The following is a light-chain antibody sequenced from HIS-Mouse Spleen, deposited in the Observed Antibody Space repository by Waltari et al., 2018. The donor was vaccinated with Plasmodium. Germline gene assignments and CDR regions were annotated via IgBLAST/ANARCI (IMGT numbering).Light chain of an antibody. CDR1: QSISSY. CDR3: QQSYSTPRGT. CDR2: AAS. V-gene: IGKV1-39*01. J-gene: IGKJ2*02. Sequence: DIQMTQSPSSLSASVGDRVTITCRASQSISSYLTWYQQKPGKAPKLLIYAASSLQSGVPSRFSGSGSGTDFTLTISSLQPEDFATYYCQQSYSTPRGTFGQGTKLEIK.